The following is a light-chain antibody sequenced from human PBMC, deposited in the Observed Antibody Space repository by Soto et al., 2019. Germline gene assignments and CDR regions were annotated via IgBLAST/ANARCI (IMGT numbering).Light chain of an antibody. J-gene: IGLJ3*02. CDR2: LNTDGSH. CDR1: SGHTNYA. CDR3: QTWGTGIVV. V-gene: IGLV4-69*01. Sequence: QSVLTQSPSASASLGASVKLTCTLSSGHTNYAISWHQQQPEKGPRYLMKLNTDGSHNKGDGIPDRFSGSTSGAERYLTISSLHSEDEADYYCQTWGTGIVVFGGGTKLTVL.